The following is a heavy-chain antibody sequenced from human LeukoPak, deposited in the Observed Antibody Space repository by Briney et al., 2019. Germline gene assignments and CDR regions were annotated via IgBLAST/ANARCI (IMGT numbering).Heavy chain of an antibody. Sequence: GGSLRLSCAASGFTFSSYWMSWVRQAPGKGLEWVANIKQDGSEKYYVDSVKGRFTISRDNAKNSLYLQMNSLRAEDTAVYYCARTPGGSYWGGFDYWGQGTLVTVSS. CDR1: GFTFSSYW. J-gene: IGHJ4*02. V-gene: IGHV3-7*01. CDR3: ARTPGGSYWGGFDY. CDR2: IKQDGSEK. D-gene: IGHD1-26*01.